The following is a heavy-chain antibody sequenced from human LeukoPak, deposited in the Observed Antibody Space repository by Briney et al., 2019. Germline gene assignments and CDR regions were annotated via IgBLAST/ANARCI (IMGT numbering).Heavy chain of an antibody. V-gene: IGHV3-23*01. CDR2: ISGSGGST. Sequence: GESLRLSCAASGFTFSSYAMSWVRQVPGKGLEWVSAISGSGGSTYYADSVKGRFTISRDNSKNTLYLQMNSLRAEDTAVYYCAKDLWGCSSTSCYYYYYYGMDVWGQGTTVTVSS. D-gene: IGHD2-2*01. CDR1: GFTFSSYA. J-gene: IGHJ6*02. CDR3: AKDLWGCSSTSCYYYYYYGMDV.